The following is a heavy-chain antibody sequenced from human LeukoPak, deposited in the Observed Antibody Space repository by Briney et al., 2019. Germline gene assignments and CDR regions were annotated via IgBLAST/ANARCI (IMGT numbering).Heavy chain of an antibody. V-gene: IGHV4-4*07. CDR1: GGSLNNFY. CDR3: ARGSNYYGSGSAYYYYMDV. CDR2: IHASENT. D-gene: IGHD3-10*01. J-gene: IGHJ6*03. Sequence: KPSETLSLTCTFSGGSLNNFYWRWNRQPAGKGLEWIGRIHASENTSYNPSLKSRVTMSVDTSKNQFSLKLSSVTAADTAVYYCARGSNYYGSGSAYYYYMDVWGKGTTVTVSS.